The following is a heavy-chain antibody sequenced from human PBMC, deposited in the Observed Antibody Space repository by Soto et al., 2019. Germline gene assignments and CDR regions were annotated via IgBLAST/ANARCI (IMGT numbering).Heavy chain of an antibody. D-gene: IGHD3-22*01. CDR2: ISSSSSYT. CDR3: ARYLHYYDSSGYADY. V-gene: IGHV3-21*05. CDR1: GFTFSSYS. J-gene: IGHJ4*02. Sequence: GGSLRLSCAASGFTFSSYSMNWVRQAPGKGLEWVSYISSSSSYTNYADSVKGRFTTSRDNAKNSLYLQMNSLRAEDTAVYYCARYLHYYDSSGYADYWGQGTLVTVSS.